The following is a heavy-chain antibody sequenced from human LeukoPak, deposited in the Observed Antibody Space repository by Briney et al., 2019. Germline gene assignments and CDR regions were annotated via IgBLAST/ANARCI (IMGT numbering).Heavy chain of an antibody. J-gene: IGHJ4*02. CDR2: IYHSGST. V-gene: IGHV4-38-2*01. CDR1: RYSISSGCY. CDR3: ASGYNYGYPFDS. D-gene: IGHD5-18*01. Sequence: SETLSLTCAVSRYSISSGCYWGWIRQPPGKGLEWIGSIYHSGSTYYNPSLKSRVTISVDTSKNQFSLKMSSVTAADTAVYYCASGYNYGYPFDSWGQGTLVTVSS.